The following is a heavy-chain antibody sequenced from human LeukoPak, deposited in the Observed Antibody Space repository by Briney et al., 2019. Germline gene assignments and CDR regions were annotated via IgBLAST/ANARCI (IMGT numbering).Heavy chain of an antibody. CDR3: AKDISGYYDY. CDR1: GFTFSSYS. J-gene: IGHJ4*02. Sequence: GGSLRLSCAAAGFTFSSYSMNWVRQAPGKGLEWVSGISWNSGSIGYADSVKGRFTISRGNAKNSLYLQMNSLRAEDTALYYCAKDISGYYDYWGQGTLVTVSS. V-gene: IGHV3-9*01. CDR2: ISWNSGSI. D-gene: IGHD3-9*01.